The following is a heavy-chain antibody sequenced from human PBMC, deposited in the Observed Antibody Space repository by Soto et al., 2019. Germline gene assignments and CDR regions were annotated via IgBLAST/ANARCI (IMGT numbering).Heavy chain of an antibody. Sequence: PAETLSPTCNVSGGSISNFHLSWIRQPPGKGLEWIGYIYYSGNYYNPSLPSRVSMSLDKSKNQFSLHLKSVTAADTALYFCALGGYNYGRPFDFWGQGTQVTVSS. D-gene: IGHD5-18*01. CDR2: IYYSGN. CDR1: GGSISNFH. V-gene: IGHV4-59*01. J-gene: IGHJ4*02. CDR3: ALGGYNYGRPFDF.